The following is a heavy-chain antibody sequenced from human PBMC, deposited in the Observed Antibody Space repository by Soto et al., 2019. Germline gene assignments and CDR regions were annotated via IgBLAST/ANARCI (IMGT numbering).Heavy chain of an antibody. CDR2: INHSGST. J-gene: IGHJ5*02. Sequence: QVQLQQWGAGLLKPSETLSLTCAVYGGSFSGYYWSWIRQPPGKGLEWIGEINHSGSTNYNPSLKSRVTISVDTYKNQFSLKLSSVTAADTAVYYCARVRIYPNWFDPRGQGTLVTVSS. CDR3: ARVRIYPNWFDP. CDR1: GGSFSGYY. V-gene: IGHV4-34*01.